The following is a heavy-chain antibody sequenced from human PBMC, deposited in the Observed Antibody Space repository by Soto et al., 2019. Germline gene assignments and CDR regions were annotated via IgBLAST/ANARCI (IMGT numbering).Heavy chain of an antibody. D-gene: IGHD3-10*01. CDR3: ARHYYGSGSYYRYFDY. V-gene: IGHV3-53*04. CDR1: GFTVSSNY. J-gene: IGHJ4*02. Sequence: EVQLVESGGGLVQPGGSLRLSCAASGFTVSSNYMSWVRQAPGKGLEWVSVIYSGGSTYYADSVKGRFTISRHNSKNTLYLQMNSLRAEDTAVYYCARHYYGSGSYYRYFDYWGQGTLVTVSS. CDR2: IYSGGST.